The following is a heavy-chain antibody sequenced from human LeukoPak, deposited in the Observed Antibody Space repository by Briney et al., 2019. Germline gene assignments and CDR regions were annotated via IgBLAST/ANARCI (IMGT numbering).Heavy chain of an antibody. CDR1: GFTFSDYY. J-gene: IGHJ4*02. CDR2: ISGSGGST. CDR3: AKVVNDYGDYVPFDY. V-gene: IGHV3-23*01. D-gene: IGHD4-17*01. Sequence: GGSLRFSCAASGFTFSDYYKSWIRQAPGKGLEWVSAISGSGGSTYYADSVKGRFTISRDNSKNTLYLQMNSLRAEDTAVYYCAKVVNDYGDYVPFDYWGQGTLVTVSS.